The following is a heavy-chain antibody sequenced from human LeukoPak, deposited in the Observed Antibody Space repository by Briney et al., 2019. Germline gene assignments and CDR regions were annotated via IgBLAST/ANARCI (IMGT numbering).Heavy chain of an antibody. Sequence: GGSLRLSCAASEFTFSSYEMTWVRQAPGKGLEWVSYISSSGNSIYYADSVKGRYTISRDNAKNSLYLQMNNLRAEDTAVYFCAREIGLRIDFWGQGTLVTVSS. D-gene: IGHD5/OR15-5a*01. CDR3: AREIGLRIDF. V-gene: IGHV3-48*03. CDR1: EFTFSSYE. CDR2: ISSSGNSI. J-gene: IGHJ4*02.